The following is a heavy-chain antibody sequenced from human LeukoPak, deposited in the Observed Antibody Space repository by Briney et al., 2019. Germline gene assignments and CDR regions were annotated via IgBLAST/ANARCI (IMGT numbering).Heavy chain of an antibody. CDR3: ARTGGATYCGSAMYYFDC. V-gene: IGHV3-64*01. Sequence: GGSLRLSCAASGFTFSSYTMHWVRQAPGKGLEYVSAITHNGGSTYYANSVKGRFTISRDNSKNTLYLQLGSLRAEDMAVYYCARTGGATYCGSAMYYFDCWGQGTLVTVSS. CDR2: ITHNGGST. J-gene: IGHJ4*02. CDR1: GFTFSSYT. D-gene: IGHD4/OR15-4a*01.